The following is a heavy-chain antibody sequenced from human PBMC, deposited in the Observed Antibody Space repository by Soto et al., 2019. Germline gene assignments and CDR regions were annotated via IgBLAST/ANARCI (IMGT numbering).Heavy chain of an antibody. Sequence: QVQLVQSGAEXXXXXXXVKVSCKASXGTFSSYAISWVRQAPGQGXEWMGGIIPIFGTANYAQKFQGRVTITADKSTSTAYMELSSLRSEDTAVYYCVTLLWFGELTTGFDYWGQGTLVTVSS. J-gene: IGHJ4*02. CDR2: IIPIFGTA. CDR3: VTLLWFGELTTGFDY. V-gene: IGHV1-69*06. CDR1: XGTFSSYA. D-gene: IGHD3-10*01.